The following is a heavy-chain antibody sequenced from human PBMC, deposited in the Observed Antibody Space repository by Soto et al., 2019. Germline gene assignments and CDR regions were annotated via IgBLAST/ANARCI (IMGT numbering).Heavy chain of an antibody. V-gene: IGHV3-33*01. CDR2: VWTDDITK. Sequence: QVHLMESGGGVVRPGTSLRLSCVASGFPFDLFGFHWVRQAPGKGLQWVAYVWTDDITKYYADSVEGRFTISRDNSKSQLYLQMNSLTADDTAVYYCARDLSGEAYIQHFDYWGQGTLVTVSS. CDR3: ARDLSGEAYIQHFDY. D-gene: IGHD3-10*01. CDR1: GFPFDLFG. J-gene: IGHJ4*02.